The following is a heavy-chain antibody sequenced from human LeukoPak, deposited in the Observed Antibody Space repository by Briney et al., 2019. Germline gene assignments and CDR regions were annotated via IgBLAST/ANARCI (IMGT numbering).Heavy chain of an antibody. CDR2: MNPNSGNT. Sequence: ASVKVSCKASGYTFTSYDINWVRQATGQGVEWMGWMNPNSGNTGYAQKFQGRVTMTRNTSISTAYMELSSLRSEDTAVYYCARGKYSSGWRSNWFDPWGQGTLVTVSS. D-gene: IGHD6-19*01. CDR1: GYTFTSYD. J-gene: IGHJ5*02. V-gene: IGHV1-8*01. CDR3: ARGKYSSGWRSNWFDP.